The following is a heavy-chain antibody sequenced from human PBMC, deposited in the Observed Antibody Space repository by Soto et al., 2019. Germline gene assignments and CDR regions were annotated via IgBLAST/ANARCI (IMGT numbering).Heavy chain of an antibody. CDR1: GFTFNNYA. J-gene: IGHJ4*02. CDR3: AKDRLAGNFDY. V-gene: IGHV3-23*01. Sequence: EVQVLDSGGGLVQPGGSLRLSCAASGFTFNNYAMNWGRQAPGKGLEWVATISATGGSTYYADSVKGRFTISRDNSKNTLYLQINGVRVEDTAVYYCAKDRLAGNFDYWGQGTQVTVSS. CDR2: ISATGGST.